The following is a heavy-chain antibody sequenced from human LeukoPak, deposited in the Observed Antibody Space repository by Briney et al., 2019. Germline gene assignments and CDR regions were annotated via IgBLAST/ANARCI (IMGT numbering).Heavy chain of an antibody. CDR2: INHSGST. Sequence: PSGTLSLTCAVYGGSFSGYYWSWIRQPPGKGLEWIGEINHSGSTNYNPSLKSRVTISVDTSRNQFSLKLSSMTAADTAVYYCARGLDGDGYSIGDYWGQGTLVTVSS. CDR3: ARGLDGDGYSIGDY. V-gene: IGHV4-34*01. CDR1: GGSFSGYY. J-gene: IGHJ4*02. D-gene: IGHD5-24*01.